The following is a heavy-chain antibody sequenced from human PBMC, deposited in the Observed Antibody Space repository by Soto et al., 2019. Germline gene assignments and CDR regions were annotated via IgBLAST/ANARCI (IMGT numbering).Heavy chain of an antibody. V-gene: IGHV1-18*01. D-gene: IGHD2-21*01. J-gene: IGHJ4*02. CDR1: GYIFTDYG. CDR2: IGTHNGDT. CDR3: AISYSLDF. Sequence: QVQLVQSGAEVKNPGASVQVSYKASGYIFTDYGFSWVRQAPGQGLEWMGWIGTHNGDTKYAQKFQGRVNMTTDTSTRAAYMELRCLRYDYTAVNYCAISYSLDFWGQGTLVTGSS.